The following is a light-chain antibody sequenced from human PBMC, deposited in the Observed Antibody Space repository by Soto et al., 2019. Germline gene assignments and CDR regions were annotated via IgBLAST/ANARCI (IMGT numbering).Light chain of an antibody. Sequence: EIVMTQSPATLSVSPGERVTLSCRASQDIRSSLAWYQQKPGQAPRLLIYGASIRATGVPATFSGSGSGTEFTLSISSLLSEHRGVYYCQQESSWPITFVGGAKVDIK. CDR1: QDIRSS. J-gene: IGKJ4*01. CDR3: QQESSWPIT. V-gene: IGKV3-15*01. CDR2: GAS.